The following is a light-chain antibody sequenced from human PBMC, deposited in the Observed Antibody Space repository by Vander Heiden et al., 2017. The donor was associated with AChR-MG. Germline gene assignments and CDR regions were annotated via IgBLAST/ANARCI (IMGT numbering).Light chain of an antibody. J-gene: IGKJ5*01. CDR1: QSISSY. CDR3: QQSYSNRIT. Sequence: DIQMTQSPSSLSASVGDRVTITCRASQSISSYLNWYQQKPGKAPKLLIYAASSLQSGVPSRFSGSGSGTDFTLTISSLKPEDFATYYCQQSYSNRITFGQGTRLEIK. V-gene: IGKV1-39*01. CDR2: AAS.